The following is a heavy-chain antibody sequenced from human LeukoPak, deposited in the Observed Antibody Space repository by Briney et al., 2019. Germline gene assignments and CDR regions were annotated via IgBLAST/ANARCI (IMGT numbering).Heavy chain of an antibody. J-gene: IGHJ4*02. CDR1: GYTFTTSG. CDR3: ARICCPASATWYPDDY. CDR2: ISAYNGLT. Sequence: ASVKVSCKASGYTFTTSGISWVRQAPGQGLEWIGWISAYNGLTEFAQRFQGRLTLTSDIATTTAYMELRSLSSDDTAVYYCARICCPASATWYPDDYWGQGTLFTVSS. V-gene: IGHV1-18*01. D-gene: IGHD6-13*01.